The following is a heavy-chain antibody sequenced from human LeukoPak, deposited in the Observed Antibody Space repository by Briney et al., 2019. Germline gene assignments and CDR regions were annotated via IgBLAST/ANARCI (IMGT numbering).Heavy chain of an antibody. J-gene: IGHJ5*02. Sequence: ASVKVSCKASGYTFTGYYMHWVRQAPGQGLEWMGWISAYNGNTNYAQKLQGRVTMTTDTSTSTAYMELRSLRSDDTAVYYCARDWYSSSWYKDKGAFDPWGQGTLVTVSS. D-gene: IGHD6-13*01. CDR2: ISAYNGNT. V-gene: IGHV1-18*04. CDR1: GYTFTGYY. CDR3: ARDWYSSSWYKDKGAFDP.